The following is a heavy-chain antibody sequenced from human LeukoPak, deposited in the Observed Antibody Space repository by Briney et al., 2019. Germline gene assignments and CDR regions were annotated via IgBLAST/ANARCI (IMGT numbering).Heavy chain of an antibody. CDR1: GFTFSFHG. Sequence: GGSLRLSCAASGFTFSFHGMHWVRQAPGKGLEWVSSISSSSSYIYYADSVKGRFTISRDNAKNSLYLQMNSLRAEDTAVYYCARAPVDYWGQGTLVTVSS. V-gene: IGHV3-21*01. CDR2: ISSSSSYI. CDR3: ARAPVDY. J-gene: IGHJ4*02.